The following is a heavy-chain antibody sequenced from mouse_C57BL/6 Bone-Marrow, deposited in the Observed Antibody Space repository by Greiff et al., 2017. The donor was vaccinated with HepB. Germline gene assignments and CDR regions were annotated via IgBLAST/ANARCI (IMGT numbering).Heavy chain of an antibody. D-gene: IGHD3-2*02. J-gene: IGHJ2*01. CDR2: INPNYGTT. Sequence: VQLQQSGPELVKPGASVKISCKASGYSFTDYNMNWVKQSNGKSLEWIGVINPNYGTTSYNQKFKGKATLTVDPSSSTAYMQLNSLTSEDSAVDYCASRKGNRSSYRYFDYWGQGTTLTVSS. CDR3: ASRKGNRSSYRYFDY. V-gene: IGHV1-39*01. CDR1: GYSFTDYN.